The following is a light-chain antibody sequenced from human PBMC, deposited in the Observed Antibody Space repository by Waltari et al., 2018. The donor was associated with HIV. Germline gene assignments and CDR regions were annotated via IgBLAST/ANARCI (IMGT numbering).Light chain of an antibody. CDR1: QSVSSSF. CDR3: QQYGSSLWT. J-gene: IGKJ1*01. CDR2: DAS. Sequence: EIVLTQSPGTLSLSPGERATLSCRASQSVSSSFLAWYQQQPGQVPRLLIYDASSRATGIPDRFSGSGSGTNFTLTISRLEPEDFGVYYCQQYGSSLWTFG. V-gene: IGKV3-20*01.